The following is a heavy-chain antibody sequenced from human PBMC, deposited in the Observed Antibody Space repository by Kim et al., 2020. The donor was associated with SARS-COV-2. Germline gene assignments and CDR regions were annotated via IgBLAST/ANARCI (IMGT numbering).Heavy chain of an antibody. J-gene: IGHJ4*02. CDR2: IYYSGST. CDR1: GGSISSSSYY. D-gene: IGHD3-10*01. CDR3: AREWHGSGGCYTVPYFDY. Sequence: SETLSLTCTVSGGSISSSSYYWGWIRQPPGKGLEWIGSIYYSGSTYYNPSLKSRVTISVDTSKNQFSLKLSSVTAADTAVYYCAREWHGSGGCYTVPYFDYWGQGTLVTVSS. V-gene: IGHV4-39*07.